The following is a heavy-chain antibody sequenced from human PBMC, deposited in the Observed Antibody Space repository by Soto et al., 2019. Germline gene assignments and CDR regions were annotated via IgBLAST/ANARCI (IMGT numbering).Heavy chain of an antibody. J-gene: IGHJ4*02. CDR2: IYYSGST. Sequence: PSETLSLTCTVSGGSISSYYWSWIRQPPGKGLEWIGYIYYSGSTNYNPSLKSRVTISVDTSKNQFSLKLSSVTAADTAVYYCARVYCSGGSCYNDYWGQGTLVTVSS. D-gene: IGHD2-15*01. CDR1: GGSISSYY. CDR3: ARVYCSGGSCYNDY. V-gene: IGHV4-59*01.